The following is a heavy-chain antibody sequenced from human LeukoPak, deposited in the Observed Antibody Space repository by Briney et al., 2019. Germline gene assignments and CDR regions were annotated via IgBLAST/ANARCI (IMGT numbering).Heavy chain of an antibody. V-gene: IGHV3-48*01. Sequence: GGSLRLSCAASGFTFSSYGMTWVRQAPGKGLEWVSYISSSSSTTYYADSVKGRFTISRDNAKNSLYLQLNSLRAEDTAVYYCARSLVVGATYPYHWGQGTLVTVSS. CDR2: ISSSSSTT. J-gene: IGHJ5*02. CDR3: ARSLVVGATYPYH. CDR1: GFTFSSYG. D-gene: IGHD1-26*01.